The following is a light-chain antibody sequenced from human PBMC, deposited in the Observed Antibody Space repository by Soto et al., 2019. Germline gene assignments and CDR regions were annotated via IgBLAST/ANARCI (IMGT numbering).Light chain of an antibody. CDR1: QSVSDMY. Sequence: EIVLTQSAGTLYLPPGERATLSCRATQSVSDMYLAWYQQKPGQAPRLLIYASNRTTGIPDRFSGSGSGTDFTLTIRRLEPEDFAVYYCQHYGTSALFGPGTKVEIK. J-gene: IGKJ3*01. CDR2: AS. CDR3: QHYGTSAL. V-gene: IGKV3-20*01.